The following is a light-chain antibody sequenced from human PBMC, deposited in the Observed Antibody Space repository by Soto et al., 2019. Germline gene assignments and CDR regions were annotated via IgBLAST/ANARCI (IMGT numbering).Light chain of an antibody. V-gene: IGKV3D-15*01. CDR3: QHYNNWPSWT. J-gene: IGKJ1*01. CDR1: PGVSSN. CDR2: GAS. Sequence: EIVMTQSPATLSVSPGERATLSCRASPGVSSNLAWFQQKPGQAPRLLIYGASSRATGIPDRFSGSGSGTDFTLTISRLEPEDFAVYYCQHYNNWPSWTFGQGTKVDIK.